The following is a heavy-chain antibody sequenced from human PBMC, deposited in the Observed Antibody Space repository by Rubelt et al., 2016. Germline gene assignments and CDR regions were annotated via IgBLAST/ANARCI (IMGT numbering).Heavy chain of an antibody. CDR3: ANLGVY. Sequence: LHWVRQAPGKGLEWVAVISYDGSNKYYADSVKGRFTISRDNSKNTLYLQMNSLRAEDTAVYYCANLGVYWGQGTLVTVSS. D-gene: IGHD2-8*01. J-gene: IGHJ4*02. CDR2: ISYDGSNK. V-gene: IGHV3-30*04.